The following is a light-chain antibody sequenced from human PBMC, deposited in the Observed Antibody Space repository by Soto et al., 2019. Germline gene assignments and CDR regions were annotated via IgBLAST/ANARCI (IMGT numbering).Light chain of an antibody. CDR2: DDN. J-gene: IGLJ1*01. V-gene: IGLV1-51*01. CDR3: GAWDDSLNVYV. Sequence: QSVLTQPPSVSAAPGQDVTISCSGSSSNLAYNSLSWYQQLPGTAPKRLIYDDNKRPSGIPARFSGSKAGTSATLGITGLETGDDADYYCGAWDDSLNVYVFGSGTKVTVL. CDR1: SSNLAYNS.